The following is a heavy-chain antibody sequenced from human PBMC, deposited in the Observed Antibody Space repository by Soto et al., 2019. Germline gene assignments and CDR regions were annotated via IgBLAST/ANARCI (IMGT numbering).Heavy chain of an antibody. CDR3: AKSRERYRGSFDY. V-gene: IGHV3-30*18. CDR2: ISYDGSNK. CDR1: GFTFSSYG. Sequence: QVQLVESGGGVVQPGRSLRLSCAASGFTFSSYGMHWVRQAPGKGLEWVAVISYDGSNKYYADSVKGRFTISRDNSKNTLYLQMNSLRAEDTAVYYCAKSRERYRGSFDYWGQGTLVTVSS. D-gene: IGHD1-1*01. J-gene: IGHJ4*02.